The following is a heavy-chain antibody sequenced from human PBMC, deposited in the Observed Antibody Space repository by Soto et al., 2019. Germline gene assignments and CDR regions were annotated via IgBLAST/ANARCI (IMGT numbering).Heavy chain of an antibody. CDR3: AGGLRTYDILTGYSTPPWFDP. V-gene: IGHV1-8*01. CDR2: MNPNSGNT. J-gene: IGHJ5*02. D-gene: IGHD3-9*01. Sequence: GASVKVSCKASGYTFTSYDINWVRQATGQGLEWMGWMNPNSGNTGYAQKFQGRVTMTRNTSISTAYMELSSLRSEDTAVYYCAGGLRTYDILTGYSTPPWFDPWGQGTLVTVSS. CDR1: GYTFTSYD.